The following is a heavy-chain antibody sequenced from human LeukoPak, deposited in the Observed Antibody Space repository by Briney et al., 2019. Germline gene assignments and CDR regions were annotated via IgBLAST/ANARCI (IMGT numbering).Heavy chain of an antibody. Sequence: GGSLRLSCVASGFTFSNYAMSWVRQAPGKGLEWVSAISGGGGNTYYADSVKGRFTISRDNSKNTLYLQMNSLRAEDTAVYYCASPPRPNYYDSSGLYPFDYWGQGTLVTVSS. CDR2: ISGGGGNT. D-gene: IGHD3-22*01. J-gene: IGHJ4*02. CDR3: ASPPRPNYYDSSGLYPFDY. V-gene: IGHV3-23*01. CDR1: GFTFSNYA.